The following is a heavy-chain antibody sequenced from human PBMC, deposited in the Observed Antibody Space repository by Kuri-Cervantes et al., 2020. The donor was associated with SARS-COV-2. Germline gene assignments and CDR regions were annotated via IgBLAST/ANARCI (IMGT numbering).Heavy chain of an antibody. V-gene: IGHV4-59*12. J-gene: IGHJ4*02. Sequence: SETLSLTCTVSGGSISSYYWSRIRQPPGKGLGWIGYIYYSGSTNYNPSLKSRVTISVDTSKNQFSLKLSSVTAADTAVHYCARGAIAAAAFDYWGQGTLVTVSS. CDR3: ARGAIAAAAFDY. CDR1: GGSISSYY. CDR2: IYYSGST. D-gene: IGHD6-13*01.